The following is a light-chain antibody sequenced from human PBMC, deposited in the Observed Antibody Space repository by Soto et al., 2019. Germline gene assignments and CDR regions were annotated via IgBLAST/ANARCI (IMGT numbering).Light chain of an antibody. V-gene: IGLV2-14*03. CDR2: DVT. CDR3: RSYTSSGNYV. CDR1: NSDVGGYNY. J-gene: IGLJ1*01. Sequence: QSVLTQPASVSGSPGQSIAISCTGSNSDVGGYNYVSWYQHHPGKAPKLMIYDVTNRPSGVSDRFSGSKSGHTASLTISGLQAEDEADCHCRSYTSSGNYVFGTGTKVTVL.